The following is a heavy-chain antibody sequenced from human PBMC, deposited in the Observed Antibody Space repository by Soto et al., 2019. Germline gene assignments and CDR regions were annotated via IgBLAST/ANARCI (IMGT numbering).Heavy chain of an antibody. V-gene: IGHV4-31*03. CDR2: IYYSGST. Sequence: QVQLQESGPGLVKPSQTLSLTCTVSGGSISSGGYYWSWIRQHPGKGLEWIGYIYYSGSTYYNPSLKSRVTISVDTSKNQFSLKLSSVTAADTAVYYCAREPLCGGKCYLNYFDPWGQGTLVTVSS. CDR3: AREPLCGGKCYLNYFDP. CDR1: GGSISSGGYY. D-gene: IGHD2-15*01. J-gene: IGHJ5*02.